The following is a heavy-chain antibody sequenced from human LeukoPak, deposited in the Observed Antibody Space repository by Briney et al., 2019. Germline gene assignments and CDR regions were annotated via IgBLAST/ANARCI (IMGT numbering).Heavy chain of an antibody. CDR3: ASHFYGDYHFYFDY. D-gene: IGHD4-17*01. V-gene: IGHV3-23*01. CDR2: ISGSGGST. J-gene: IGHJ4*02. CDR1: GFTFSSYA. Sequence: GGSLRLSCAASGFTFSSYAMSWVRQAPGKGLEWVSAISGSGGSTYYADSVKGRFTISRDNSKNTLYLQMSSLRAEDTAVYYCASHFYGDYHFYFDYWGLGTLVTVSS.